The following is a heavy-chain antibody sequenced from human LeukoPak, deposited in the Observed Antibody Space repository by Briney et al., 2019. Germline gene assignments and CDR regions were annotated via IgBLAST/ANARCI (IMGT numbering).Heavy chain of an antibody. CDR1: GGTFSSYA. V-gene: IGHV1-8*02. J-gene: IGHJ6*03. D-gene: IGHD3-10*01. CDR2: MNPNSGNT. Sequence: GASVKVSCKASGGTFSSYAISWVRQAPGQGLEWMGWMNPNSGNTGYAQKFQGGVTMTRNTSISTAYMELSSLRSGDTAVYYCARGQAFHAYYYGSGISMDVWGKGTTVTVSS. CDR3: ARGQAFHAYYYGSGISMDV.